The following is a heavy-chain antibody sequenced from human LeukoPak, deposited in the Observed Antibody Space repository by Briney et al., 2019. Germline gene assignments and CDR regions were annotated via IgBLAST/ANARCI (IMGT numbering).Heavy chain of an antibody. CDR1: GFTFSSYS. D-gene: IGHD2-2*01. CDR3: ARYTSWPYYYYYMDV. CDR2: ISSSSSYI. V-gene: IGHV3-21*01. Sequence: GGSLRLSCAASGFTFSSYSMNWVRQAPGKGLEWVSSISSSSSYIYYADSVKGRFTISRDNAKNSLYLQMNSLRAEDTAVYYCARYTSWPYYYYYMDVWGKGTTVTVSS. J-gene: IGHJ6*03.